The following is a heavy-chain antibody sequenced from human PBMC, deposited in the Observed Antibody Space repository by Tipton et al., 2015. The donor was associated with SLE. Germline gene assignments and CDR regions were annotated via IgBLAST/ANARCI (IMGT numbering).Heavy chain of an antibody. V-gene: IGHV4-39*07. CDR1: GDSISSTSYY. Sequence: LRLSCTVSGDSISSTSYYWGYIRQPPGKGLDWIGSIYYSGTTYYNPSLKSRVTISVDTSKHQFSLQLSSVTAADTAVYYCARDGQWLVFDYWGQGTLVTVSS. J-gene: IGHJ4*02. CDR2: IYYSGTT. D-gene: IGHD6-19*01. CDR3: ARDGQWLVFDY.